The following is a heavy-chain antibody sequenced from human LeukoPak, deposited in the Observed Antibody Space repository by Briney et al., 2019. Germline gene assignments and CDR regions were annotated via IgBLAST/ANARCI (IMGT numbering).Heavy chain of an antibody. J-gene: IGHJ5*02. V-gene: IGHV4-34*01. CDR1: GGSFSGYY. Sequence: SETLSLTCAVYGGSFSGYYWSWIRQPPGKGLEWIGEINHSGSTNYNPSLKSRVTISVDTSKNQFSLKLSSVTAADTAVYYCARDQYFDPWRQGTLVTVSS. CDR3: ARDQYFDP. CDR2: INHSGST.